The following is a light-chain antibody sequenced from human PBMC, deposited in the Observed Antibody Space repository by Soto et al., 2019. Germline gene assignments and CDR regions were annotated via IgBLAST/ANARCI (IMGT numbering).Light chain of an antibody. CDR2: EVR. Sequence: QSALTQPASVSGSPVQSITISCYGTSSDVGSYDLVSWYQQHPDKAPKLLIYEVRKRPSGVSGRFSGSKSDDTASLTISGLQAEDEADYYCCSYAGSSTLVFGGGTKLTVL. J-gene: IGLJ3*02. CDR1: SSDVGSYDL. V-gene: IGLV2-23*02. CDR3: CSYAGSSTLV.